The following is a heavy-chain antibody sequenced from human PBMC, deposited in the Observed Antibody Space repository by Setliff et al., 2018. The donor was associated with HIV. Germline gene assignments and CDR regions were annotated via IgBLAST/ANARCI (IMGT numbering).Heavy chain of an antibody. V-gene: IGHV3-11*01. D-gene: IGHD6-19*01. Sequence: GGSLRLSCAASGFTFRDYHMNWIRQVPGKGLEWVSFILNSGTSIYYADSVKGRFTISRDNAKNSLYLQMNSLRVEDTAIYYCTREQWSPLMAYDIWGQGTIVTVSS. CDR1: GFTFRDYH. CDR3: TREQWSPLMAYDI. J-gene: IGHJ3*02. CDR2: ILNSGTSI.